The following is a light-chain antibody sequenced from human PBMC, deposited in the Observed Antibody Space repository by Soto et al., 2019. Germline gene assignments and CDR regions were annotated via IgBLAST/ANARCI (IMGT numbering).Light chain of an antibody. CDR3: QQTYSTPYT. CDR2: AAS. CDR1: QSISSY. J-gene: IGKJ2*01. Sequence: DIQMTQSPSSLSASVGDRVTITCRARQSISSYLNWYQQKQGKAPKLLIYAASSLQSGVPSRFNGSGSATDFTLTISSLQPEDFATYYCQQTYSTPYTFGQGTKLEIK. V-gene: IGKV1-39*01.